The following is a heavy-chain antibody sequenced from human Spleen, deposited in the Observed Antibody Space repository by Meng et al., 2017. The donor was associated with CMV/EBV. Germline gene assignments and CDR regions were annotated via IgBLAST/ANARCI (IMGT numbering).Heavy chain of an antibody. J-gene: IGHJ4*02. V-gene: IGHV3-30-3*01. CDR3: ARDRSSSGWIDY. CDR1: GFTFSSYA. D-gene: IGHD6-19*01. Sequence: QVQLVESGGGVVQPGRSLRLSCAASGFTFSSYAMHWVRQAPGKGLEWVAVISYDGSNKYYADSVKGRFTISRDNSKNTLYLQMNSLRAEDTAVYYCARDRSSSGWIDYWGQGTLVTVSS. CDR2: ISYDGSNK.